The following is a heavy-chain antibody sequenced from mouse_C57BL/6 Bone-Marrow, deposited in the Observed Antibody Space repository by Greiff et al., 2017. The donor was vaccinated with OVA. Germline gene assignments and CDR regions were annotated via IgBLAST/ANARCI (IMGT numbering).Heavy chain of an antibody. CDR3: ARHEDYGNFCFGY. CDR1: GFTFSSYT. Sequence: EVQGVESGGGLVKPGGSLKLSCAASGFTFSSYTMSWVRQTPEKRLEWVATISGGGGNTYYPDSVKGRFTISRDNAKNTLYLQMSSLRSEDTAFYYCARHEDYGNFCFGYWGKGALVTVSA. CDR2: ISGGGGNT. D-gene: IGHD2-1*01. J-gene: IGHJ3*01. V-gene: IGHV5-9*01.